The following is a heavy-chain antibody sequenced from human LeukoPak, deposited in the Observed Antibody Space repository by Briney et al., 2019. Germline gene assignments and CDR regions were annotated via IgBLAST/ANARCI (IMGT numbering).Heavy chain of an antibody. CDR2: IYDSGST. V-gene: IGHV4-39*07. D-gene: IGHD4-23*01. Sequence: SETLSLTCTVSGGSIRSSYYYWGWIRQPPGKGLEWIGSIYDSGSTYYNPSLKSRVTISVDTSKNQFSLKLSSVTAADTAVYYCARVSGGSYDYWGQGTLVTVSS. CDR1: GGSIRSSYYY. CDR3: ARVSGGSYDY. J-gene: IGHJ4*02.